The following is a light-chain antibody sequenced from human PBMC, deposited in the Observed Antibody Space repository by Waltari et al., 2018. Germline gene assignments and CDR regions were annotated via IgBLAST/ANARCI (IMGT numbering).Light chain of an antibody. J-gene: IGKJ1*01. V-gene: IGKV1-12*01. CDR1: QGISNW. Sequence: DIQMTQLRSAVYASAGDRVTMTCQASQGISNWLAWYQQKPGKAPKLLIYGASILQTGVPSRFSAGGSGTDFTLTISNLQPDDFATYFCQQGNSFPPTFGQGTKVEVK. CDR2: GAS. CDR3: QQGNSFPPT.